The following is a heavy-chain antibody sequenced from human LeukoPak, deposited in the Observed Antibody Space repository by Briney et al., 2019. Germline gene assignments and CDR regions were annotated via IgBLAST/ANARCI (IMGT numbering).Heavy chain of an antibody. J-gene: IGHJ4*02. V-gene: IGHV4-4*07. CDR1: GGSISSYY. D-gene: IGHD2-15*01. CDR2: IYTSGST. Sequence: TSDTLSLTCTVSGGSISSYYWSWLRQPAGKGLEWIGRIYTSGSTNYNPSLKSRVTMSVDTSKNQFSLKLSSVTAAATAVYYCARDHCSGGSCYFPLDYWGQGTLVTVSS. CDR3: ARDHCSGGSCYFPLDY.